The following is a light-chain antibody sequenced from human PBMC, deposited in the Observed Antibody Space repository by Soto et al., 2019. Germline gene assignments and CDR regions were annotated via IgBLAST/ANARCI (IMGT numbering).Light chain of an antibody. CDR2: DAS. Sequence: EVVLTQSPATLSLSPGESATLSCRASQSISSYLAWYQQKPGQAPRLLIYDASNRATGIPARFSGSGSGTDFTLTVSSLEPEDFALYYCQQRSNWPQITFGQGTRLEIK. J-gene: IGKJ5*01. CDR1: QSISSY. CDR3: QQRSNWPQIT. V-gene: IGKV3-11*01.